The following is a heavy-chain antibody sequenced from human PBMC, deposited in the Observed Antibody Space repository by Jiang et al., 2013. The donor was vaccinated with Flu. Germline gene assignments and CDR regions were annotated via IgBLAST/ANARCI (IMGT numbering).Heavy chain of an antibody. Sequence: QSGSELKKPGASVKVSCKASGYTFTSYAMNWVRQAPGQGLEWMGWINTNTGNPTYAQGFTGRFVFSLDTSVSTAYLQISSLKAEDTAVYYCARVYTYYYGSGSPPGGWGYWGQGTLVTVSS. CDR1: GYTFTSYA. D-gene: IGHD3-10*01. J-gene: IGHJ4*02. CDR2: INTNTGNP. V-gene: IGHV7-4-1*02. CDR3: ARVYTYYYGSGSPPGGWGY.